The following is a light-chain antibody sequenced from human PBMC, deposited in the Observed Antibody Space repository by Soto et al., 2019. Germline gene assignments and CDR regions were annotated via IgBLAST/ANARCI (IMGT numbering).Light chain of an antibody. CDR2: AAS. CDR3: QQANSFPLT. V-gene: IGKV1-12*01. Sequence: DSQMPQPPSPVSAAVGDRVTITCRASQGINKCLAWYQQKPGKAPHLLISAASTLRSGVPSRFSGSGSGADVILTISNLQPEDFATYFCQQANSFPLTCGGGTRVGI. CDR1: QGINKC. J-gene: IGKJ4*02.